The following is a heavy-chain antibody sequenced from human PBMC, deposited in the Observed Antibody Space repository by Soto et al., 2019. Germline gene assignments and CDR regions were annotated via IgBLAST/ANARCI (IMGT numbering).Heavy chain of an antibody. CDR1: GYTFTSYG. CDR2: ISAYNGNT. Sequence: ASVKVSCKASGYTFTSYGISWVRQAPGQGLEWMGWISAYNGNTNYAQKLQGRVTMTTDTSTSTAYMELRSLRSDDTAVYYCARDQLGDRYNWNYGDAFDIWGQGTMVTVSS. V-gene: IGHV1-18*01. CDR3: ARDQLGDRYNWNYGDAFDI. J-gene: IGHJ3*02. D-gene: IGHD1-7*01.